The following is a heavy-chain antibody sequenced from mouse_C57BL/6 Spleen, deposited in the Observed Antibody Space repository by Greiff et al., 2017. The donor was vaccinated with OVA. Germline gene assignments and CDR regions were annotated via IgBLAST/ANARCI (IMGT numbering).Heavy chain of an antibody. J-gene: IGHJ4*01. V-gene: IGHV1-80*01. Sequence: QVQLQQSGAELVKPGASVKISCKASGYAFSSYWMNWVKQRPGKGLEWIGQIYPGDGDTNYNGKFKGKATLTADKSSSTAYMQLSSLTSEDSAVYFCARGLLNYYAMDYWGQGTSVTVSS. CDR1: GYAFSSYW. CDR3: ARGLLNYYAMDY. D-gene: IGHD2-3*01. CDR2: IYPGDGDT.